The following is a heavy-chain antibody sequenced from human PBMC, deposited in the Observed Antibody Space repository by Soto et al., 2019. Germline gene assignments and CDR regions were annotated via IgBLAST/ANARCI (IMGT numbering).Heavy chain of an antibody. Sequence: QVQLQQWGAGLLKPSETLSLTCAVYGGSFSGYYWSWIRQPPGKGLEWIGEINHSGSTNYNPSLKSRVTISVDTSKNQFSLKLSSVTAADTAVYYCARGWSSSWVNYWGQGTLVTVSS. V-gene: IGHV4-34*01. J-gene: IGHJ4*02. CDR1: GGSFSGYY. CDR2: INHSGST. D-gene: IGHD6-13*01. CDR3: ARGWSSSWVNY.